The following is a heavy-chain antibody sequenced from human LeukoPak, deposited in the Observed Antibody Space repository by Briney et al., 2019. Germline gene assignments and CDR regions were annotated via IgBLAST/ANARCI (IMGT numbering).Heavy chain of an antibody. Sequence: GGSLRLSCAAAGFIFSNNAMTWVRQAPGKGLEWVSSTTASGDRTFNADSVKGRFTISRDNSKNTLYLLMNSLRAEDTALYYCARSTAASASDYWGQGTLVTVSS. J-gene: IGHJ4*02. V-gene: IGHV3-23*01. CDR2: TTASGDRT. CDR1: GFIFSNNA. CDR3: ARSTAASASDY. D-gene: IGHD6-13*01.